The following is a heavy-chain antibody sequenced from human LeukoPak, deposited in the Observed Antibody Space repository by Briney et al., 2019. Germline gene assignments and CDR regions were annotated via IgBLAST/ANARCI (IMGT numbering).Heavy chain of an antibody. CDR1: GGSFSDDD. D-gene: IGHD6-13*01. Sequence: SQTLSLTCAVYGGSFSDDDWSLVRQSPRKGLEWIGEINQSGRTTYNPSLSSRVTISVDTSKNQFSLKLSSVTAADTAVYYCARGVYIAAGQYGYWGQGTLVTVSS. J-gene: IGHJ4*02. V-gene: IGHV4-34*01. CDR3: ARGVYIAAGQYGY. CDR2: INQSGRT.